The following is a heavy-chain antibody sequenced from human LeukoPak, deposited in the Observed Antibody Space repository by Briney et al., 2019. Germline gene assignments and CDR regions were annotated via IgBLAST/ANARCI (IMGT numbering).Heavy chain of an antibody. D-gene: IGHD6-13*01. J-gene: IGHJ4*02. Sequence: GGSLRLSCAASGFTFSSYSMNWVRQAPGKGLEWVSSISSSSSHIYYADSVKGRFTISRDNAKNSLYLQMNSLRAEDTAVYYCAGGAGDYSSSWYWGQGTLVTVSS. CDR3: AGGAGDYSSSWY. CDR2: ISSSSSHI. CDR1: GFTFSSYS. V-gene: IGHV3-21*01.